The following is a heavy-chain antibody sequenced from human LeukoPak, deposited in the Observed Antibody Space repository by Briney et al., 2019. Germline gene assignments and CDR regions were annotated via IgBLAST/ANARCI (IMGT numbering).Heavy chain of an antibody. Sequence: SETLSLTCTVSGGSISSSSYYWGWIRQPPGKGLEWIGSIYYSGGTYYNPSLKSRVTISVDTSKNQFSLKLSSVTAADTAVYYCARQFYSSGWYVSGEFDPWGQGTLVTVSS. J-gene: IGHJ5*02. CDR3: ARQFYSSGWYVSGEFDP. D-gene: IGHD6-19*01. V-gene: IGHV4-39*01. CDR2: IYYSGGT. CDR1: GGSISSSSYY.